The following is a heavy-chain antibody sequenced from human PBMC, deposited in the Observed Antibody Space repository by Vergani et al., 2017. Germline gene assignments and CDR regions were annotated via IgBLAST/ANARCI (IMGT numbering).Heavy chain of an antibody. D-gene: IGHD3-22*01. CDR2: IFSNDEK. CDR1: GFSLSNARMG. Sequence: QVTLKESGPVLVKPTETLTLTCTVSGFSLSNARMGVSWIRQPPGKALEWLAHIFSNDEKSYSTSLKSRLTISKDTSKSQVVLTMTNMDPVDTATYYCAHVNYYDSSGYYYDYYYYDMDVWGKGTTVTVSS. J-gene: IGHJ6*03. CDR3: AHVNYYDSSGYYYDYYYYDMDV. V-gene: IGHV2-26*01.